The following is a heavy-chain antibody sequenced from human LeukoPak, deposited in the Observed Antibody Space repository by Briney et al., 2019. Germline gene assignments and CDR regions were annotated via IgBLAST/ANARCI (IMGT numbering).Heavy chain of an antibody. Sequence: GGSLRLSCAASGFTFSSYAMSLVRQAPGKGLEWVSAISGGGGTTYYADSVKGRFTISRDNSKNTLYLQVNSLRAEDTAVYYCAKGRVNPFDYWGQGTLVTVSS. J-gene: IGHJ4*02. V-gene: IGHV3-23*01. CDR2: ISGGGGTT. CDR1: GFTFSSYA. D-gene: IGHD1-14*01. CDR3: AKGRVNPFDY.